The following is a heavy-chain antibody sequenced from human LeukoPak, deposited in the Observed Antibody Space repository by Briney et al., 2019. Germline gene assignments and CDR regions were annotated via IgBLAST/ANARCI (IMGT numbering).Heavy chain of an antibody. Sequence: PGRSLRLSCAASGFTFSSYDMHWVRQAPGKGLEWVAVISYDGSNKYYADSVKGRFTISRDNSKNTLYLQMNSLRAEDTAVYYCATTAVPAAMIGTDYWGQGTLVTVSS. CDR2: ISYDGSNK. CDR3: ATTAVPAAMIGTDY. CDR1: GFTFSSYD. J-gene: IGHJ4*02. V-gene: IGHV3-30*04. D-gene: IGHD2-2*01.